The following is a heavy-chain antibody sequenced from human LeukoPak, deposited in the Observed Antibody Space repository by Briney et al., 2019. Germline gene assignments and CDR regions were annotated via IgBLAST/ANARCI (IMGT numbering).Heavy chain of an antibody. D-gene: IGHD2-15*01. CDR2: ISAGNGNT. CDR1: GSTFSNFP. Sequence: ASVKVSCKASGSTFSNFPINWVRQAPGQRLEWMGWISAGNGNTKYSQKFQGRVTITRDTSASTAYMELSSLRSEDTAVYYCARVMVAGTPPFLYYYYYYGMDVWGQGTTVTVSS. J-gene: IGHJ6*02. V-gene: IGHV1-3*01. CDR3: ARVMVAGTPPFLYYYYYYGMDV.